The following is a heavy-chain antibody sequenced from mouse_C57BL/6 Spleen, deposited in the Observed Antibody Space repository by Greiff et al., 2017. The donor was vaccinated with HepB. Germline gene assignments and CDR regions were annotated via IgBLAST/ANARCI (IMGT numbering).Heavy chain of an antibody. Sequence: QVQLQQPGAELVMPGASVKLSCKASGYTFTSYWMHWVKQRPGQGLEWIGEIDPSDSYTNYNQKFKGKSTLTVDKSSSTAYMQLSSLTYEDSAVYYCARRDPNFYFDYWGQGTTLTVSS. CDR2: IDPSDSYT. CDR3: ARRDPNFYFDY. V-gene: IGHV1-69*01. J-gene: IGHJ2*01. D-gene: IGHD4-1*01. CDR1: GYTFTSYW.